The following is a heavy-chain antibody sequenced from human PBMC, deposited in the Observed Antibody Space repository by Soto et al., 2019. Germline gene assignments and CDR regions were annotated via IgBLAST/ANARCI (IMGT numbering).Heavy chain of an antibody. J-gene: IGHJ4*02. CDR1: GGTFSSYT. Sequence: QFQLVQSGAEVKKPGSSVKVSCKASGGTFSSYTISWVRQAPGQGLEWMGRIIPILGIANYAQKFQGRVTITADKSTSTAYMELSSLRSEDTAVYYCASNVDTAMAHFDYWGQGTLVTVSS. V-gene: IGHV1-69*02. D-gene: IGHD5-18*01. CDR2: IIPILGIA. CDR3: ASNVDTAMAHFDY.